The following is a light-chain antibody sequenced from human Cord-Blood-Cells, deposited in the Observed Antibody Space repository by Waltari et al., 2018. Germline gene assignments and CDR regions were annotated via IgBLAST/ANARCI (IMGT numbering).Light chain of an antibody. CDR3: QQYYSYPFT. V-gene: IGKV1-8*01. J-gene: IGKJ3*01. CDR2: AAS. Sequence: ASTGDRVTITCRASQGISSYLAWYQQKPGKAPKLLIYAASTLQSGVPSRFSGSGSGTDFTLTISCLQSEDFATYYCQQYYSYPFTFGPGTKVDIK. CDR1: QGISSY.